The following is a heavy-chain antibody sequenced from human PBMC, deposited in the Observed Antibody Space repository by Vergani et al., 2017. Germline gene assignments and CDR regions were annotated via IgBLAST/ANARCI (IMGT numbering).Heavy chain of an antibody. CDR1: GGSISSGDYY. CDR2: IYYSGST. V-gene: IGHV4-30-4*08. J-gene: IGHJ6*02. D-gene: IGHD5-18*01. CDR3: ARDGDTAMVTGPSSMDV. Sequence: QVQLQESGPGLVKPSQTLSLTCTVSGGSISSGDYYWSWLRQPPGKGLEWIGYIYYSGSTYYNPSLKSRVTISVDTSKNQFSLKLSSVTAADTAVYYCARDGDTAMVTGPSSMDVWGQGTTVTVSS.